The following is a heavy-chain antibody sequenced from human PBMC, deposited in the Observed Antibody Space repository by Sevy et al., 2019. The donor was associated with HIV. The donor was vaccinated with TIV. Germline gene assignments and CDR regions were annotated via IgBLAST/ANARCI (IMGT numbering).Heavy chain of an antibody. CDR2: ISGSGNTI. D-gene: IGHD1-26*01. J-gene: IGHJ4*02. Sequence: GESLKISCAASGFIFSDYYMSWIRQAPGKGLGWVSYISGSGNTIYYTDSGKGRFTISRDNAKDSLYLQMNSLRAEDTAVYYCARAGGSWALRYWGQGSLVTVSS. V-gene: IGHV3-11*01. CDR3: ARAGGSWALRY. CDR1: GFIFSDYY.